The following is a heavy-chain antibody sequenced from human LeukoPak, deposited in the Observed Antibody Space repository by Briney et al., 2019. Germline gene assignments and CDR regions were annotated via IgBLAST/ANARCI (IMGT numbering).Heavy chain of an antibody. CDR3: AKAHVPTMIRGVVSSD. CDR1: GFTFSNAW. D-gene: IGHD3-10*01. V-gene: IGHV3-23*01. Sequence: GGSLRLSCAASGFTFSNAWMSWVRQAPGKGLEWVSAFSGSGGDTYYADSVKGRFTISRDNSKNTLYLQMNSLRAEDTALYYCAKAHVPTMIRGVVSSDWGQGTLVTVSS. J-gene: IGHJ4*02. CDR2: FSGSGGDT.